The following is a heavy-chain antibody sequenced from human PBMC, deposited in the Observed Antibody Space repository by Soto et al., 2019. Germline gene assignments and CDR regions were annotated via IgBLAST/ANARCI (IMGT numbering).Heavy chain of an antibody. CDR3: AHRSLEPSQVYFDY. Sequence: SGPTLVKPTQTLTLTCTFSGFSLSTSGVGVGWIRQPPGKALEWLALIYWDDDKRYSPSLKSRLTITKDTSKNQVVLTMTNMDPVDTATYYCAHRSLEPSQVYFDYWGQGTLVTVSS. CDR1: GFSLSTSGVG. V-gene: IGHV2-5*02. J-gene: IGHJ4*02. CDR2: IYWDDDK. D-gene: IGHD1-1*01.